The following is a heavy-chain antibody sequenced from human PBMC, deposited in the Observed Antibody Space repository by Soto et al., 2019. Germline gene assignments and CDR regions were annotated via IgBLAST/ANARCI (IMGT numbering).Heavy chain of an antibody. D-gene: IGHD3-3*01. Sequence: SETLSLTCTVSGGSISSSSYYWGWIRQPPGKGLEWIGSIYYSGSTYYNPSLKSRVTISVDTSKNQFSLKLSSVTAADTAVYYCARQVTIFGHFDYWGQGTLVTVSS. CDR2: IYYSGST. CDR1: GGSISSSSYY. V-gene: IGHV4-39*01. CDR3: ARQVTIFGHFDY. J-gene: IGHJ4*02.